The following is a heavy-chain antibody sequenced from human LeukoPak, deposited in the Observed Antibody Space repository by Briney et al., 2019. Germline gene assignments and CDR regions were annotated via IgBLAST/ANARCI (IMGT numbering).Heavy chain of an antibody. J-gene: IGHJ4*02. D-gene: IGHD6-19*01. CDR3: AREDSSGWYVY. Sequence: SETLSLTCAVYGGSFSGYYWSWIRQPPGKGLERIGEINHSGSTNYNPSLKSRVTISVDTSKNQFSLKLSSVTAADTAVYYCAREDSSGWYVYWGQGTLVTVSS. CDR1: GGSFSGYY. V-gene: IGHV4-34*01. CDR2: INHSGST.